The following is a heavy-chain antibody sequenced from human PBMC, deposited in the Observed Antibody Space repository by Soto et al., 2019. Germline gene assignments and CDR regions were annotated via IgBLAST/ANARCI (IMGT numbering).Heavy chain of an antibody. CDR1: GASIRSTDYY. CDR3: VRTAREGAVAPHWFDR. CDR2: VYYTGST. V-gene: IGHV4-30-4*01. D-gene: IGHD2-21*02. Sequence: SETLSLTCTVSGASIRSTDYYWSWIRQAPGKGLEWIGYVYYTGSTYYNPSLMSRLTISVDTSKNQFSLKLTSAAAAETAVYYCVRTAREGAVAPHWFDRWGQGTQVTVSS. J-gene: IGHJ5*02.